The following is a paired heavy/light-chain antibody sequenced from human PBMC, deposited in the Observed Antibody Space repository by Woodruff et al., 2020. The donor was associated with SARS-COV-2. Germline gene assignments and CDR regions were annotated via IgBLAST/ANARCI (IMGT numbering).Light chain of an antibody. V-gene: IGKV1-39*01. Sequence: DIQMTQSPSSLSASVGDRVTITCRASQSISSYLNWYQQKPGKAPKLLIYAASSLQSGVPSRFSGSGSGTDFTLTISSLQPEDFATYYCQQSYSTQTFGPGTKVDIK. CDR2: AAS. CDR1: QSISSY. CDR3: QQSYSTQT. J-gene: IGKJ3*01.
Heavy chain of an antibody. J-gene: IGHJ6*03. Sequence: QVQLVQSGAEVKKPGASVKVSCKASGYTFTSYGISWVRQAPGQGLEWMGWISAYNGNTNYAQKLQGRVTMTTDTSTSTAYMELRSLRSDDTAVYYCASLSRVAAAGIGIGPYYYYYMDVWGKGTTVTVSS. D-gene: IGHD6-13*01. V-gene: IGHV1-18*01. CDR2: ISAYNGNT. CDR3: ASLSRVAAAGIGIGPYYYYYMDV. CDR1: GYTFTSYG.